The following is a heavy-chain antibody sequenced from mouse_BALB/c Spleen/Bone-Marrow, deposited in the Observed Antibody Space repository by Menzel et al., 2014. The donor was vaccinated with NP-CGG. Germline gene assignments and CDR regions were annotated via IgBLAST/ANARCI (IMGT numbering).Heavy chain of an antibody. V-gene: IGHV14-3*02. D-gene: IGHD1-1*01. Sequence: VQLKQSGAELVKPGASVKLSCTASGFNIKDTYIHWVEQRPEQGLEWIGRIDPANDNTKYDPKFQDKATITADTSSNTAYLQLSSLTSEDTAVYYCARDYGDYWGQSTTLTVSS. J-gene: IGHJ2*01. CDR1: GFNIKDTY. CDR2: IDPANDNT. CDR3: ARDYGDY.